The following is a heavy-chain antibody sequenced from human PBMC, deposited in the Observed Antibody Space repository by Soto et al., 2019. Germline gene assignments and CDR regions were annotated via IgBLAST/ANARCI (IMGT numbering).Heavy chain of an antibody. Sequence: QVQLVQSGAEVKKPGSSVKVSCKASGGTFSSYTISWVRQAPGQGLEWMGRIIPILGIANYAQKFQGRVTITXXKXTXXAYMELSSLRSEDTAVYYCASSYYYDSSGYLPAHYWGQGTLVTVSS. CDR3: ASSYYYDSSGYLPAHY. D-gene: IGHD3-22*01. CDR2: IIPILGIA. J-gene: IGHJ4*02. CDR1: GGTFSSYT. V-gene: IGHV1-69*02.